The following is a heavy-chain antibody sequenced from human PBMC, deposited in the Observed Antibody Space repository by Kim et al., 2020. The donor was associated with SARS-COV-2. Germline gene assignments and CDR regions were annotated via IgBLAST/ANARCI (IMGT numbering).Heavy chain of an antibody. J-gene: IGHJ4*02. Sequence: LKSRVTISVDTSKNQFSLKLSSVTAADTAFYYCARGGGYCSRTSCYIDSWGRGTLVTVSS. V-gene: IGHV4-34*01. CDR3: ARGGGYCSRTSCYIDS. D-gene: IGHD2-2*03.